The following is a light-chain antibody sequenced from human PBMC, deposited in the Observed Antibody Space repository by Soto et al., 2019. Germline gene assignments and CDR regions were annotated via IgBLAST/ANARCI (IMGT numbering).Light chain of an antibody. CDR3: HHYNSWPYT. J-gene: IGKJ2*01. CDR2: GAS. CDR1: QSVSSN. V-gene: IGKV3-15*01. Sequence: EIVMTQSPATLSVSPGERATLSCRASQSVSSNLAWYQQKPGQAPRLLIYGASTRAPGFPARFSGSGSGTEFTLTISSLQSEDSAVYYCHHYNSWPYTFGQGTKVDIK.